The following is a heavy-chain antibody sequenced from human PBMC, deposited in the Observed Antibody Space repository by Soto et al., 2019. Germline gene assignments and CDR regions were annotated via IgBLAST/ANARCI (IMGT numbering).Heavy chain of an antibody. J-gene: IGHJ5*02. Sequence: ASVKVSCKASGYTFTSYGISWVRQAPGQGLEWMGWISAYNGNTNYAQKLQGRVTMTTDTSTSTAYMELRSLRSDDTAVYYCAREHPPRSIRSSTSWHISYNWFDPWGQGTLVTVSS. CDR3: AREHPPRSIRSSTSWHISYNWFDP. D-gene: IGHD2-2*01. CDR1: GYTFTSYG. V-gene: IGHV1-18*01. CDR2: ISAYNGNT.